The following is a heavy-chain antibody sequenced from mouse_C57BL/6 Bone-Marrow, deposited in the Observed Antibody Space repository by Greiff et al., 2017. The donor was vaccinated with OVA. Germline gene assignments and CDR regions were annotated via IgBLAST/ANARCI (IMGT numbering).Heavy chain of an antibody. J-gene: IGHJ3*01. Sequence: EVKLVESVAEIVRPGASVKLSCTASGFNIKNTYMHWVKQRPEQGLEWIGRIDPANGNTKYAPKFQGKATITADTSSNTAYLQLSSLTSEDTAIYYCARDYGSSSWFAYWGQGTLVTVSA. CDR2: IDPANGNT. D-gene: IGHD1-1*01. V-gene: IGHV14-3*01. CDR3: ARDYGSSSWFAY. CDR1: GFNIKNTY.